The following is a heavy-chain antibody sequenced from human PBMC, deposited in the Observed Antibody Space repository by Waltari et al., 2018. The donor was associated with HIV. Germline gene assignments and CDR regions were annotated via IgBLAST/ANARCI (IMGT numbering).Heavy chain of an antibody. CDR2: IYPGDSDT. CDR1: GYSFTGYW. Sequence: EVQLVQSGAEVKKAGESLKISCKTSGYSFTGYWIAWVRQVPGKGLEWMGIIYPGDSDTTYSPSFEGQVTISVDKSIGTTYLQWNSLKTSDSAMYFCARLSIPQRITWFEPWGQGTLVTVSS. J-gene: IGHJ5*02. CDR3: ARLSIPQRITWFEP. D-gene: IGHD6-25*01. V-gene: IGHV5-51*03.